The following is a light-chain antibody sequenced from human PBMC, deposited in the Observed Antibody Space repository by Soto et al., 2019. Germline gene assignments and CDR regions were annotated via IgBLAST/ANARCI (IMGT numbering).Light chain of an antibody. CDR1: QSVSTY. Sequence: EIVLTQSPGTLSLSPGERATLSCRASQSVSTYLAWYQQKPGQAPRLLIYDASDRATGIPARFSGSGSGTDFTLTISRLEPEDFAVYYCQQYNNWPRTFGQGTKVDIK. CDR2: DAS. CDR3: QQYNNWPRT. J-gene: IGKJ1*01. V-gene: IGKV3-11*01.